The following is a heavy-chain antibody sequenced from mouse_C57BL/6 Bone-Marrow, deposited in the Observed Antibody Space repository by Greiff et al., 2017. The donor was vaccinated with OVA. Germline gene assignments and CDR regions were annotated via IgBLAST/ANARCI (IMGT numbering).Heavy chain of an antibody. J-gene: IGHJ2*01. CDR2: FHPYNDDT. Sequence: VQVVESGAELVKPGASVKMSCKASGYTFTTYPIEWMKQNPGKSLEWIGNFHPYNDDTKYNEKFKGKATLTVEKSSSTVYLELSRLTSDDSAVYYCAILDYGSSPHDYWGQGTTLTVSS. D-gene: IGHD1-1*01. V-gene: IGHV1-47*01. CDR3: AILDYGSSPHDY. CDR1: GYTFTTYP.